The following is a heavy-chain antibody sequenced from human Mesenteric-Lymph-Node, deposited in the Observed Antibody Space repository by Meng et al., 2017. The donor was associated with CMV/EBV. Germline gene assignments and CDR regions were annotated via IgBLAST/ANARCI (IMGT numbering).Heavy chain of an antibody. J-gene: IGHJ6*02. Sequence: ASVKVSCKASGYTFTGYHMHWVRQAPGQGLEWMGWINPNSGGTNYAQKFQGRVTMTRDTSISTAYMELSRLRSDDTAVYYCARDEEPGLYYYYGMDVWGQGTTVTVSS. CDR3: ARDEEPGLYYYYGMDV. CDR1: GYTFTGYH. D-gene: IGHD1-26*01. V-gene: IGHV1-2*02. CDR2: INPNSGGT.